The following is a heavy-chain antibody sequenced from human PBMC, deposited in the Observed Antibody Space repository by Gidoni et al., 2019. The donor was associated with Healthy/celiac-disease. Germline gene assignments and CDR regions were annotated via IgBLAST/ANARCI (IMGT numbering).Heavy chain of an antibody. CDR3: ARGWLPLGY. Sequence: QVQLQESGPGLVKPSQTLSLTCTVPGGSISSGSYYWSWIRQPAGKGLEWIGRIYTSGSTNYNPSLKSRVTISVDTSKNQFSLKLSSVTAADTAVYYCARGWLPLGYWGQGTLVTVSS. CDR2: IYTSGST. V-gene: IGHV4-61*02. J-gene: IGHJ4*02. CDR1: GGSISSGSYY. D-gene: IGHD5-12*01.